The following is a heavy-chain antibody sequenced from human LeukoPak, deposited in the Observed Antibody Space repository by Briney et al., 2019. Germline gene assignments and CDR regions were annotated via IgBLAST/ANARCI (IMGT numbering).Heavy chain of an antibody. CDR1: GFTFSHFW. Sequence: GGSLRLSCAGSGFTFSHFWMNWLRQAPGKGLEWVATIKQDGSETYYVDSVKGRFTISRDNAKNSVYLQMNSLRAEDTAVYYCGGDRGWLIASWGQGTLVTVSS. V-gene: IGHV3-7*01. J-gene: IGHJ4*02. CDR2: IKQDGSET. CDR3: GGDRGWLIAS. D-gene: IGHD6-19*01.